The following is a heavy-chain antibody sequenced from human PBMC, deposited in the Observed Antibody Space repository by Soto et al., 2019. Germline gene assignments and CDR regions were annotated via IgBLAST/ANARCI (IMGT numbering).Heavy chain of an antibody. CDR1: GGSISSYY. CDR3: ARDYAGGPFFDY. D-gene: IGHD4-17*01. CDR2: IYYSGST. J-gene: IGHJ4*02. Sequence: QVQLQESGPGLVKPSETLSLTCTVSGGSISSYYWSWIRQPPGKGLEWIGYIYYSGSTNYNPSLKSRVTIAVDTSKNQFSLKLSSVTAADTAVYYCARDYAGGPFFDYWGQGTLVTVSS. V-gene: IGHV4-59*01.